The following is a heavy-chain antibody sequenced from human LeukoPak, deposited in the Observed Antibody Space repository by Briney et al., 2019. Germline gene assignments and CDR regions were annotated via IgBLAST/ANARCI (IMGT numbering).Heavy chain of an antibody. CDR1: GFTFSSYG. V-gene: IGHV3-7*03. D-gene: IGHD3-10*01. J-gene: IGHJ4*02. CDR3: EAYGSV. CDR2: IKEDGSET. Sequence: PGRSLRLSCAASGFTFSSYGMHWVRQAPGKGLEWVANIKEDGSETYYVDSVKGRFTISRDNDKNTLYLQMNSLRAEDTAVYYCEAYGSVWGQGTLVIVSS.